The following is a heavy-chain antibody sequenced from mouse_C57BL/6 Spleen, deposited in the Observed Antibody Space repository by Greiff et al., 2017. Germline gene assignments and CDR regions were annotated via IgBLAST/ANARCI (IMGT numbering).Heavy chain of an antibody. CDR1: GYTFTSYW. Sequence: QVQLQQPGAELVKPGASVKLSCKASGYTFTSYWMHWVKQRPGQGLEWIGMIHPNSGSTNYNEKFKSKATLTVDKSSSTAYMQLSSLTSEDSAVYDCARGYYGSSYVDFDVWGTGTTVTVSS. V-gene: IGHV1-64*01. CDR2: IHPNSGST. D-gene: IGHD1-1*01. J-gene: IGHJ1*03. CDR3: ARGYYGSSYVDFDV.